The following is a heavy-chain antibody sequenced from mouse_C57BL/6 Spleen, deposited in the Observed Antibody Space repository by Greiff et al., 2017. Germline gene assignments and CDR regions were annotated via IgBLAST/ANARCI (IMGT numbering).Heavy chain of an antibody. Sequence: QVQLQQSGAELVRPGASVTLSCKASGYTFTDYEMHWVKQTPVHGLEWIGAIDPETGGTAYNQKFKGKAILTADKSSSTAYMELRSLTSEDSAVYYCTRSVTPYYFDYWGQGTTLTVSS. CDR2: IDPETGGT. J-gene: IGHJ2*01. CDR1: GYTFTDYE. CDR3: TRSVTPYYFDY. D-gene: IGHD2-2*01. V-gene: IGHV1-15*01.